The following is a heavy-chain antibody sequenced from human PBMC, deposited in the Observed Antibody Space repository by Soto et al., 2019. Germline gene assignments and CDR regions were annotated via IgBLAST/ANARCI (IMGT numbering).Heavy chain of an antibody. CDR3: ARHNRRKGGRITIFGVIKEFDY. Sequence: SKTLSLTCTVSGGSISSSSYYWGWIRQPPGKGLEWIGSIYYSGSTYYNPSLKSRVTISVDTSKNQFSLKLSSVTAADTAVYYCARHNRRKGGRITIFGVIKEFDYWGQGTLVTVSS. CDR1: GGSISSSSYY. J-gene: IGHJ4*02. V-gene: IGHV4-39*01. CDR2: IYYSGST. D-gene: IGHD3-3*01.